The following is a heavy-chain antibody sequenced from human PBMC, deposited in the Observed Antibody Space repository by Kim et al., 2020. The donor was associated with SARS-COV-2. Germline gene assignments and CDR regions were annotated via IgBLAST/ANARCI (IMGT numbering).Heavy chain of an antibody. D-gene: IGHD3-22*01. CDR2: IYYSGST. J-gene: IGHJ5*02. V-gene: IGHV4-31*03. Sequence: TLSLTCTVSGGSISSGGYYWSWIRQHPGKGLEWIGYIYYSGSTYYNPSLKSRVTISVDTSKNQFSLKLSSVTAADTAVYYCARVAAYYYDSSGYSRATPPLAWGQGTLVTVSS. CDR1: GGSISSGGYY. CDR3: ARVAAYYYDSSGYSRATPPLA.